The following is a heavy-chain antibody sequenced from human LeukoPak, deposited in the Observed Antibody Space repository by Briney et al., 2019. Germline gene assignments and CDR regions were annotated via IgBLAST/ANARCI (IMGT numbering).Heavy chain of an antibody. V-gene: IGHV4-34*01. CDR3: ARVGRYCSSTSCPYPY. J-gene: IGHJ4*02. CDR2: INHSGST. D-gene: IGHD2-2*01. CDR1: GGSFSGYY. Sequence: PSETLSLTCAVYGGSFSGYYWSWIRQPPGKGLEWIGEINHSGSTNYNPSLKSRVTISVDTSKNQFSLKLSSVTAADTAVYYCARVGRYCSSTSCPYPYWGQGTLVTVSS.